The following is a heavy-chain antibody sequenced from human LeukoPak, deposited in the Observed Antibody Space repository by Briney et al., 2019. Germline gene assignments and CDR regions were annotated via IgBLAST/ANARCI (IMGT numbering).Heavy chain of an antibody. D-gene: IGHD2-2*01. Sequence: ASVKVSCKASGYTFTSYDINWVRQATGQGLEWRGWMNPNSGNTGYAQKFQGRVTMTRNPSISTAYMELSSLRSEDTAVYYCARGVPAASPRYYYYYGMDVWGQGTTVTVSS. J-gene: IGHJ6*02. V-gene: IGHV1-8*01. CDR1: GYTFTSYD. CDR3: ARGVPAASPRYYYYYGMDV. CDR2: MNPNSGNT.